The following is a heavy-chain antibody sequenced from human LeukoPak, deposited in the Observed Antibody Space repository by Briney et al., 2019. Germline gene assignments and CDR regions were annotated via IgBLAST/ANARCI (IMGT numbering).Heavy chain of an antibody. CDR1: GFTFSSYA. CDR2: ISGSGGST. D-gene: IGHD2-2*01. Sequence: GGSLRLSCAASGFTFSSYAMSWVRQAPGKGLEWVSAISGSGGSTYYADSVKGRFTISRDNSKNTLYLQMNSLRAEDTAVYYCAKAVSVVVVPAATGYWGQGTLVTVSS. J-gene: IGHJ4*02. V-gene: IGHV3-23*01. CDR3: AKAVSVVVVPAATGY.